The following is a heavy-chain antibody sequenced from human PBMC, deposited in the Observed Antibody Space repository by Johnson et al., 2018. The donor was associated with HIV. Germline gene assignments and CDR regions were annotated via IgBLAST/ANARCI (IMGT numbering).Heavy chain of an antibody. CDR2: IYSGADP. D-gene: IGHD6-13*01. J-gene: IGHJ3*01. CDR3: ARDRYSNSWYQSDAFDV. Sequence: VQLVESGGGVVQPGGSLRLSCAASGFTFSSYGMHWVRQAPGKGLEWVSVIYSGADPVYADSVKGRFTISRDNSKNTLYLQMNSLRAEDTAVYYCARDRYSNSWYQSDAFDVWGQGTMVTVSS. V-gene: IGHV3-NL1*01. CDR1: GFTFSSYG.